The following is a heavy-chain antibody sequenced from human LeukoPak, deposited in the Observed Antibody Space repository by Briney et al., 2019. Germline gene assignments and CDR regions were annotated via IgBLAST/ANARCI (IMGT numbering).Heavy chain of an antibody. CDR2: INHSGST. CDR3: ARGRIAAAGFDY. D-gene: IGHD6-13*01. Sequence: KPSETLSLTCAVYGGSFSGYYWSWIRQPPGKGLEWIGEINHSGSTNYNPSLKSRVTISVDTSKNQFSLKLSSVTAADTAAYYCARGRIAAAGFDYWGQGTLVTVSS. J-gene: IGHJ4*02. V-gene: IGHV4-34*01. CDR1: GGSFSGYY.